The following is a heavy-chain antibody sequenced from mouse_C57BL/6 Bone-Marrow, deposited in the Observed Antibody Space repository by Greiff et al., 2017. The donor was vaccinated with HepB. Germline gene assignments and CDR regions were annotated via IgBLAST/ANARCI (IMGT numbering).Heavy chain of an antibody. CDR1: GYTFTVYY. CDR2: IYPGSGNT. J-gene: IGHJ1*03. D-gene: IGHD1-1*01. CDR3: ARGGSTYWYFDV. Sequence: VQLQQSGAELVRPGASVKLSCKASGYTFTVYYINWVKQRPGQGLEWIARIYPGSGNTYYNEKFKGKATLTAEKSSSTAYMQLSSLTSEDSAVYFCARGGSTYWYFDVWGTGTTVTVSS. V-gene: IGHV1-76*01.